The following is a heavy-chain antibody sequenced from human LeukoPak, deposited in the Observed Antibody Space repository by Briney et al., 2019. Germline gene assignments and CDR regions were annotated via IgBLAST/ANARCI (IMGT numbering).Heavy chain of an antibody. Sequence: SVKVSCKASGGTFSSYAISWVRQAPGQGLEWMGRIIPICVTANYAQKFQRRVTITTDESTSTAYMEMSSLRSEDTAVYYCARAGSTHYDFWSGYYAFDYWGQGTLVTVSS. CDR3: ARAGSTHYDFWSGYYAFDY. CDR1: GGTFSSYA. V-gene: IGHV1-69*05. D-gene: IGHD3-3*01. J-gene: IGHJ4*02. CDR2: IIPICVTA.